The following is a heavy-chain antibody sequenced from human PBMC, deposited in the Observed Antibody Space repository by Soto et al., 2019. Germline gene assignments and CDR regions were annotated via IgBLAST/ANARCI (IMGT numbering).Heavy chain of an antibody. CDR3: ARVGDYPSTYYYYGMDV. J-gene: IGHJ6*02. D-gene: IGHD3-16*01. Sequence: QVQLVQSGAEVKKPGSSVKVSCKASGGTFSSYAISWGRPAPGQGVEGVGGIIPILCTANYAQKFQGRVTITADESTSTAYMELSSLRSEDTAVYYCARVGDYPSTYYYYGMDVWGQGTTVTVSS. CDR1: GGTFSSYA. CDR2: IIPILCTA. V-gene: IGHV1-69*01.